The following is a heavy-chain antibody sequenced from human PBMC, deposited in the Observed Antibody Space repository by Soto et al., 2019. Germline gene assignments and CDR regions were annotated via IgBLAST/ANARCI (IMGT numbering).Heavy chain of an antibody. V-gene: IGHV1-8*01. Sequence: ASVKVSCKASGYTFTSYDINWVRQATGQGLEWMGWMTPNSGKTGYAQKFQGRVTMTRNTSISTAYMELSSLRSEDSAVYYCARGIAAAANTHFYYYYMDAWGKGTTVTVSS. D-gene: IGHD6-13*01. J-gene: IGHJ6*03. CDR3: ARGIAAAANTHFYYYYMDA. CDR1: GYTFTSYD. CDR2: MTPNSGKT.